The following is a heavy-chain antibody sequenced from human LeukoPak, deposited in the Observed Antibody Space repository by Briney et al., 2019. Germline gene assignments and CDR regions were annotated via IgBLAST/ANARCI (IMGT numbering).Heavy chain of an antibody. V-gene: IGHV4-38-2*02. CDR3: ARDGQQLGIDY. CDR1: GYSISSGYY. J-gene: IGHJ4*02. D-gene: IGHD6-13*01. CDR2: IHYSGRT. Sequence: KPSETLSLTCTVSGYSISSGYYWGWIRQPPGKGLEWIGSIHYSGRTYYNWSLNSRVTISLDTSKNQLSLKLSPVTAADTAVFYCARDGQQLGIDYWGQGTLVTVSS.